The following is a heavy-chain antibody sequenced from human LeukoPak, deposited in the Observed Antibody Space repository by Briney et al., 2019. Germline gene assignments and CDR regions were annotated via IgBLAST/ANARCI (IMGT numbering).Heavy chain of an antibody. V-gene: IGHV3-7*01. CDR3: ARDYGGQWLVTFDY. J-gene: IGHJ4*02. CDR1: GFTFSRYW. D-gene: IGHD6-19*01. Sequence: GGSLRLSCAASGFTFSRYWMSWVRQAPGKGLEGVANIKEDGSEKNYVESVKGRFTITRDNAKNSLYLQMNSLRAEDTAVYYCARDYGGQWLVTFDYWGQGTLVTVSS. CDR2: IKEDGSEK.